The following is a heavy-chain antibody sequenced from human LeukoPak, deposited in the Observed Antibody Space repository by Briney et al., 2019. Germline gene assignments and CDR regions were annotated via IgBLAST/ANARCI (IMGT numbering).Heavy chain of an antibody. CDR1: GGSFTDYF. V-gene: IGHV4-34*01. CDR3: GRGRIAKIVVVHSFHYGMDV. J-gene: IGHJ6*02. Sequence: SETLSLTCAVFGGSFTDYFWTWIRQSPGKGLEWIGEINDYTGNTNYNPSLNSRLSISLEKSKNQFSLELRSVTAADTAVYYCGRGRIAKIVVVHSFHYGMDVWGQGPTVTVSS. D-gene: IGHD3-22*01. CDR2: INDYTGNT.